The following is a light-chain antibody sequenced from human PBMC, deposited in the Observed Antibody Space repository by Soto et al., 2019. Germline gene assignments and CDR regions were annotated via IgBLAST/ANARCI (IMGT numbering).Light chain of an antibody. CDR3: QSYDSSLSGSSV. CDR2: GNS. Sequence: QSVLTQPPSVSGAPGQTITISCTGSSSNIGAGYDVHWYQQLPGRAPKLLIYGNSNRPSGVPDRFSGSKSGTSASLAITGLQAEDEADYYCQSYDSSLSGSSVFGGGTKLTVL. CDR1: SSNIGAGYD. J-gene: IGLJ2*01. V-gene: IGLV1-40*01.